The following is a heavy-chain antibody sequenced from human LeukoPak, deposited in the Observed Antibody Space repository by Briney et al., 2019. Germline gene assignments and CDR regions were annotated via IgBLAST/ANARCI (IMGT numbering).Heavy chain of an antibody. D-gene: IGHD3-22*01. CDR3: ASTNYYDSSGYYRDY. CDR1: GGTFSSYA. J-gene: IGHJ4*02. V-gene: IGHV1-69*04. CDR2: IIPILGIA. Sequence: SVKVSCKASGGTFSSYAISWVRQAPGQGLEWMGRIIPILGIANYAQKFQGRVTITADKSTSTAYMELSSLRSEDTAVYYCASTNYYDSSGYYRDYWGQGTLVTVSS.